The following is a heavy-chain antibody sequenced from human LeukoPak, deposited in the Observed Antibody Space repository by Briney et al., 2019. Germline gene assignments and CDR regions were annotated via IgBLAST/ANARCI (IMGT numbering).Heavy chain of an antibody. J-gene: IGHJ4*02. CDR2: IYYSGST. CDR3: ARHKPTGSYPLEL. CDR1: GGPISSYY. V-gene: IGHV4-59*08. Sequence: PSETLSLTCTVSGGPISSYYWSWLRQPPGKGLEWIGHIYYSGSTNYNPSLRSRLTISLDTSTSQFSLRLSSVTAADTAVYYCARHKPTGSYPLELWGQGTLVTVSS. D-gene: IGHD3-10*01.